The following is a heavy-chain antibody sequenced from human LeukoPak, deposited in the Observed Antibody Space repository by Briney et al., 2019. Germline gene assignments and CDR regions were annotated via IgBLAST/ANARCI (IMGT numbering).Heavy chain of an antibody. CDR3: AREGAAEAKNFDY. V-gene: IGHV1-46*01. CDR1: GYTFTNYY. D-gene: IGHD6-25*01. CDR2: IDLNAVTT. J-gene: IGHJ4*02. Sequence: ASVKVSCKASGYTFTNYYIHWMRQAPGQGLEWVGIIDLNAVTTRYAQKFQGRITVTRDTSTSTVYMELSSLRSEDTAVYFCAREGAAEAKNFDYWGQGTLVIVSS.